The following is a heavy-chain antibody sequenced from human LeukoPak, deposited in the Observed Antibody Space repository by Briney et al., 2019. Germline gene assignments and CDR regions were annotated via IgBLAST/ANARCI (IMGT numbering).Heavy chain of an antibody. D-gene: IGHD6-13*01. CDR1: GFTFSSYA. V-gene: IGHV3-23*01. Sequence: PGGSLRLSCAASGFTFSSYAMSWVRQAPGKGLEWVSAISGSGGSAYYADSVKGRFTISRDNSKNTLYLQMNSLRAEDTAVYYCAKGPNIAAASGVDYWGQGTLVTVSS. CDR2: ISGSGGSA. CDR3: AKGPNIAAASGVDY. J-gene: IGHJ4*02.